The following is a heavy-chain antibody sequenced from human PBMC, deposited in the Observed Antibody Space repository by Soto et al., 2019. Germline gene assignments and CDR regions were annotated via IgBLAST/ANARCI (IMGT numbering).Heavy chain of an antibody. J-gene: IGHJ3*02. CDR3: AIPLVRDAFDI. Sequence: QVQLQQWGAGLLKPSETLSLTCAVYGGSFSGYYWSWIRQPPGKGLEWIGEINHSGSTNYNPSLKSRVTISLDTSKNQFSLKLSSVTAADTAVYYCAIPLVRDAFDIWGQGTMVTVSS. CDR2: INHSGST. CDR1: GGSFSGYY. D-gene: IGHD6-13*01. V-gene: IGHV4-34*01.